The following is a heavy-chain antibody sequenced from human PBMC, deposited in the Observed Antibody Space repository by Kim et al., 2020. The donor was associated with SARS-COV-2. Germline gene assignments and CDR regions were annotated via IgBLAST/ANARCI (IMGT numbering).Heavy chain of an antibody. Sequence: DSVKGRFTISRDNAKNTLYLQMNSLRAEDTAVYYCARDISYSGYDGWFDPWGQGTLVTVSS. CDR3: ARDISYSGYDGWFDP. D-gene: IGHD5-12*01. J-gene: IGHJ5*02. V-gene: IGHV3-74*01.